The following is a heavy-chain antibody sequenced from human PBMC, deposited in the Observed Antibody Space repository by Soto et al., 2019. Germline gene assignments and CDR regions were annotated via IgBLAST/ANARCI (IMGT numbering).Heavy chain of an antibody. CDR2: IYHSGST. V-gene: IGHV4-30-2*01. D-gene: IGHD2-2*01. Sequence: LSLTCAVSGGSISSGGYSWSWIRQPPGKGLEWIGYIYHSGSTYYNPSLKSRVTISVDRSKNQFSLKLSSVTAADTAVYYCARGSTCSSTSCYSYNWFDPWGQGTLVTVSS. J-gene: IGHJ5*02. CDR1: GGSISSGGYS. CDR3: ARGSTCSSTSCYSYNWFDP.